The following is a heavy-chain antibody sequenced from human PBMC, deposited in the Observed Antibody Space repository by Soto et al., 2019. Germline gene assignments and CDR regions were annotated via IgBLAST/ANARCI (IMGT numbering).Heavy chain of an antibody. V-gene: IGHV3-53*01. Sequence: PGGSLRLSCAASGFTVSSNYMSWVRQAPGKGLEWVSVIYSGGSTYYADSVKGRFTISRDNSKNTLYLQMSSLRAEDTAVYYCARDRRDNWNDAFDYWGQGTLVTVSS. D-gene: IGHD1-20*01. CDR1: GFTVSSNY. J-gene: IGHJ4*02. CDR3: ARDRRDNWNDAFDY. CDR2: IYSGGST.